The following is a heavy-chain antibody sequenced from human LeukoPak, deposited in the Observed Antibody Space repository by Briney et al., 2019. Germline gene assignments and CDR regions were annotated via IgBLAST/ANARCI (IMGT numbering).Heavy chain of an antibody. Sequence: SQILSLTCAISGDSVSSNTASWNWIRQSPSRGLEWLGRTYYRSKWYNDYAVSVKSRITINPDTSKNQFSLQLNSVTPEDTAVYYCARAEAVATISYYFDYWGQGTLVTVSS. J-gene: IGHJ4*02. CDR2: TYYRSKWYN. CDR1: GDSVSSNTAS. V-gene: IGHV6-1*01. D-gene: IGHD5-12*01. CDR3: ARAEAVATISYYFDY.